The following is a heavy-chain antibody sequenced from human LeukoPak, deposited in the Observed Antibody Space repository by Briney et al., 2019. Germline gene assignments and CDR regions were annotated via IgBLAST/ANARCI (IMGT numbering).Heavy chain of an antibody. D-gene: IGHD2-21*02. CDR2: VYYSGST. Sequence: SETLSLTCSVSGGSISSDSYYWGWVRQPPGEGLEWIGNVYYSGSTYNNPSLKSRVTISVDTSKNLFSLRLTSVTAADTAVYYCARDSSVVTSSDAFDIWGPGTMVTVSS. CDR3: ARDSSVVTSSDAFDI. V-gene: IGHV4-39*07. CDR1: GGSISSDSYY. J-gene: IGHJ3*02.